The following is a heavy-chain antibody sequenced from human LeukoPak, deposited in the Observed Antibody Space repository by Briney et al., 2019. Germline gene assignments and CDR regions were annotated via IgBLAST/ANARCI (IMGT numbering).Heavy chain of an antibody. V-gene: IGHV4-4*07. CDR2: IYTSGST. CDR3: AREGAYLYYYGSGSYYDY. J-gene: IGHJ4*02. CDR1: GGSISSYY. D-gene: IGHD3-10*01. Sequence: KPSETLSLTCTVSGGSISSYYWSWIRQPAGKGLEWIGRIYTSGSTNYNPSLKSRVTMSVDTSKNLFSLKLSSVTAADTAVYYCAREGAYLYYYGSGSYYDYWGQGTLVTVSS.